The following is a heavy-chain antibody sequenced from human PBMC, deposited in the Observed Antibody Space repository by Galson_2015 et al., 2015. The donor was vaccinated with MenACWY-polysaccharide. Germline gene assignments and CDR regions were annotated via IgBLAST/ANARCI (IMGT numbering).Heavy chain of an antibody. J-gene: IGHJ4*02. CDR1: GGSLSGYY. V-gene: IGHV4-59*01. CDR2: IYYSGGT. CDR3: ARWGATKFFDY. D-gene: IGHD1-26*01. Sequence: ETLSLTCTVSGGSLSGYYWSWIRQPPGKGLEWIGNIYYSGGTNYNPSLKSRVTISVDTSKNQFFLKLNSVTAADTAVYYCARWGATKFFDYWGQGTLVTVSS.